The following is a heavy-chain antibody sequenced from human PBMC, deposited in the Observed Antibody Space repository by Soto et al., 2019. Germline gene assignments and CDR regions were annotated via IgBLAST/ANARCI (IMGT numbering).Heavy chain of an antibody. D-gene: IGHD3-3*01. J-gene: IGHJ6*02. CDR3: AKSPLGIYDFWSGYYTGPYYGMDV. Sequence: GGSLRLSCAASGFTFSDYYMSWIRQAPGMGLEWVSAISGSGGSTYYADSVKGRFTISRDNSKNTLYLQMNSLRAEDTAVYYCAKSPLGIYDFWSGYYTGPYYGMDVWGQGTTVTVSS. V-gene: IGHV3-23*01. CDR2: ISGSGGST. CDR1: GFTFSDYY.